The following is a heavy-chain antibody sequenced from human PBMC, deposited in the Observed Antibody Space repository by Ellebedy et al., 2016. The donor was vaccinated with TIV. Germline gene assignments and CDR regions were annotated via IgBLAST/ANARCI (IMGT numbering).Heavy chain of an antibody. CDR1: GFTFSSYG. D-gene: IGHD3-10*01. J-gene: IGHJ4*02. CDR2: ISYDGQNQ. V-gene: IGHV3-30*18. CDR3: AKEHGEATMGGRYYFDS. Sequence: GGSLRLSCAASGFTFSSYGIHWVRQAPGTGLEWVAVISYDGQNQFYADSVTGRFTISRDNSKNTVYLQMTDLRADDTAVYYCAKEHGEATMGGRYYFDSWGQGTLVTVSS.